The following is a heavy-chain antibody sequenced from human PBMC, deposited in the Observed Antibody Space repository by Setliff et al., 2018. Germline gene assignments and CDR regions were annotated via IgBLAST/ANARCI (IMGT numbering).Heavy chain of an antibody. D-gene: IGHD3-22*01. J-gene: IGHJ4*02. CDR1: GGSISTYY. Sequence: PSETLSLTCTVSGGSISTYYWSWIRQTPVKGLEWIGYVYYSGTTNYNPLFKSRVTISVERPKNQFFLKLSSVTAADTGVYYCARDSALHSYHYDSSGYLDYWGQGALVTVSS. CDR2: VYYSGTT. CDR3: ARDSALHSYHYDSSGYLDY. V-gene: IGHV4-59*01.